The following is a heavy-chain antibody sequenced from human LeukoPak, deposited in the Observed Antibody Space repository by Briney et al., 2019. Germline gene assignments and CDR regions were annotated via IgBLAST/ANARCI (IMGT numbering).Heavy chain of an antibody. CDR3: ARDSAGNDY. Sequence: GGSLRLSCAASGFTFSDYWMSWVRQAPGKGLEWVANINQDGSEKYYVDSVKGRFTISRDNAKNSLYLQMNSLRAEDTAMYYCARDSAGNDYWGQGTLVTVSS. J-gene: IGHJ4*02. CDR1: GFTFSDYW. V-gene: IGHV3-7*01. D-gene: IGHD6-13*01. CDR2: INQDGSEK.